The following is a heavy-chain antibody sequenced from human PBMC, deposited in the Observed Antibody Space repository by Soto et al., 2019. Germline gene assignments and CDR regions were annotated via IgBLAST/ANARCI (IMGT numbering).Heavy chain of an antibody. CDR1: GDSVSSNSAA. CDR2: TYYRSKWYN. V-gene: IGHV6-1*01. D-gene: IGHD6-13*01. CDR3: ARDALYSRFYYYYGMDV. J-gene: IGHJ6*02. Sequence: SQTLSLTCAISGDSVSSNSAAWNWIRQSPSRGLEWLGRTYYRSKWYNDYAVCVKSRITINPDTSKNQFSLQLNSVTPEDTAVYYCARDALYSRFYYYYGMDVWGQGTTVTVSS.